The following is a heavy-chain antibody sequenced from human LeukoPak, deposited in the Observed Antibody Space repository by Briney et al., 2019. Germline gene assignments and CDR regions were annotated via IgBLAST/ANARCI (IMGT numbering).Heavy chain of an antibody. CDR1: GFTFSAYN. Sequence: TGGSLRLSCAASGFTFSAYNMNWVRQAPGKGLEWVSSIHITSDWIYYADSVKGRFTISRDSAKNSLYLQMSSLRAEDTAVYYCAKESGRGGNGAFDYWGQGTLVTVSS. J-gene: IGHJ4*02. CDR3: AKESGRGGNGAFDY. V-gene: IGHV3-21*01. CDR2: IHITSDWI. D-gene: IGHD4-23*01.